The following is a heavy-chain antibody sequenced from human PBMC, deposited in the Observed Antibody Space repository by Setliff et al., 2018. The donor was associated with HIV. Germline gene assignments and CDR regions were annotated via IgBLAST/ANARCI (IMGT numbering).Heavy chain of an antibody. CDR1: GFIFSEHY. Sequence: GGSLRLSCAASGFIFSEHYMSWIRQAPGKGLEWVSYISSGGTILHYADSVKGRFTISRDNAKNSLYLQMNSLRAEDTAVYYCARGRRVSSNYYYYYYMDVWGKGTTVTVSS. CDR3: ARGRRVSSNYYYYYYMDV. D-gene: IGHD2-2*01. V-gene: IGHV3-11*01. J-gene: IGHJ6*03. CDR2: ISSGGTIL.